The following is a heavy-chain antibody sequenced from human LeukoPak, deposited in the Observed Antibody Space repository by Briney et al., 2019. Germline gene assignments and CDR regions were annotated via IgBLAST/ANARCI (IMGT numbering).Heavy chain of an antibody. CDR3: ARHAGIAAAGTRDYFDY. CDR2: IYYSGGT. CDR1: GGPINFYY. J-gene: IGHJ4*02. D-gene: IGHD6-13*01. V-gene: IGHV4-59*08. Sequence: SETLSLTCTVSGGPINFYYWSWIRQSLPGQGLEWIGYIYYSGGTNYNPSLKSRVTTSIDTSKNQFSLSLSSVTAADTAVYYCARHAGIAAAGTRDYFDYWGQGTLVTVSS.